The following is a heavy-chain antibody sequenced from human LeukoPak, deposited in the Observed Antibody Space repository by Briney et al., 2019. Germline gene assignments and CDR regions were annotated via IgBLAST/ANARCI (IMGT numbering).Heavy chain of an antibody. CDR2: ISSSSSYI. CDR3: ARERTGGGWYGAFDI. D-gene: IGHD6-19*01. Sequence: PGGSLRLSCAASGFTFSSYSMNWVRHAPGKGLEWVSSISSSSSYIYYADSVKGRFTISRDNAKNSLYLQMNSLRAEDTAVYYCARERTGGGWYGAFDIWGQGTMVTVSS. V-gene: IGHV3-21*01. J-gene: IGHJ3*02. CDR1: GFTFSSYS.